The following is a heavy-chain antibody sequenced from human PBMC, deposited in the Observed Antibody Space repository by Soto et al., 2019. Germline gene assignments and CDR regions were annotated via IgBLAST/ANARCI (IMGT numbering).Heavy chain of an antibody. J-gene: IGHJ1*01. V-gene: IGHV1-69*01. D-gene: IGHD2-15*01. CDR1: GGTFSSYA. CDR3: ASYRASYCSGGSCYAPRVFQH. CDR2: IIPIFGTA. Sequence: QVQLVQSGAEVKKPGSSVKVSCKASGGTFSSYAISWVRQAPGQGLEWMGGIIPIFGTANYAQKFQGRVTITADESTSTAYMELSSLRSEDTAVYYCASYRASYCSGGSCYAPRVFQHWGQCTLVTVSS.